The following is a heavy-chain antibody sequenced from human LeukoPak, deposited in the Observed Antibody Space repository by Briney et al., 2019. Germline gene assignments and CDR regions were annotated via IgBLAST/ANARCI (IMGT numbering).Heavy chain of an antibody. V-gene: IGHV1-2*02. D-gene: IGHD5-18*01. J-gene: IGHJ4*02. CDR3: ARVSGWDLASGYRYDY. Sequence: LWASVKVSCTASGYTFTGYYMHWVRQAPGQGLEWMGWINPNSGGTNYAQKFQGRVAMTRDTSISTAYMELSRLRSDDTAVYYCARVSGWDLASGYRYDYWGQGTLVTVSS. CDR2: INPNSGGT. CDR1: GYTFTGYY.